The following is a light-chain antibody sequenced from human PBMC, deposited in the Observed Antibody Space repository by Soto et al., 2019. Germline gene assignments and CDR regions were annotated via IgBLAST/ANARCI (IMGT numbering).Light chain of an antibody. CDR2: GAS. J-gene: IGKJ1*01. V-gene: IGKV3-20*01. CDR1: QSVSSSY. Sequence: EIVLTQSPGTLSLSPGERATLSCRASQSVSSSYLAWYQQKPGQAPRLLIYGASSRATGIPARFSGSGSGTDFTLTIGRLEPEDCAVYYCQQYGSSPWTFGQGTKVEIK. CDR3: QQYGSSPWT.